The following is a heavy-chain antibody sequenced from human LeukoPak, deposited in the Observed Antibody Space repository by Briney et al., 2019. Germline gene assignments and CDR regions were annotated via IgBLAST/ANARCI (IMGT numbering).Heavy chain of an antibody. CDR1: GYSFITSG. V-gene: IGHV1-18*01. J-gene: IGHJ4*02. Sequence: ASVKVSCKTSGYSFITSGINWVRQAPGQGLEWMGWLSGDNSHTVYVQKLQGRVTMTTDTSTNTVYMELRSLTSDDTAVYYCARGGSNDYWYTPSDYWGQGTLVTVSS. D-gene: IGHD1-1*01. CDR2: LSGDNSHT. CDR3: ARGGSNDYWYTPSDY.